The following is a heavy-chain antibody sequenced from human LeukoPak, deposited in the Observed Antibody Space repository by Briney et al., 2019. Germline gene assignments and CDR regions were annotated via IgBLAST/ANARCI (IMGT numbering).Heavy chain of an antibody. Sequence: GGSLRLSCAASGFTFSSYSMNWVRQAPGKGLEWVSYISSSSTTIYYADSVKGRFTISRDNAKNSLYLQMNSLRDEDTAVYYCASSVLAGGGWFDPWGQGTLVTVSS. V-gene: IGHV3-48*02. CDR3: ASSVLAGGGWFDP. J-gene: IGHJ5*02. CDR2: ISSSSTTI. D-gene: IGHD3-16*01. CDR1: GFTFSSYS.